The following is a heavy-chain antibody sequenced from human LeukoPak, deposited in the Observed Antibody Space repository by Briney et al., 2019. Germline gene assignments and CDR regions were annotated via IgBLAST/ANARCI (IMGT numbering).Heavy chain of an antibody. V-gene: IGHV1-46*01. CDR3: ARVLEPYGSGSYPHY. D-gene: IGHD3-10*01. CDR1: GYTFTSYY. Sequence: ASVKVSCKASGYTFTSYYMHWVRQAPGQGLEWMGIINPSGGSTSYAQKFQGRVTMTRNTSISTAYMELSSLRSEDTAVYYCARVLEPYGSGSYPHYWGQGTLVTVSS. CDR2: INPSGGST. J-gene: IGHJ4*02.